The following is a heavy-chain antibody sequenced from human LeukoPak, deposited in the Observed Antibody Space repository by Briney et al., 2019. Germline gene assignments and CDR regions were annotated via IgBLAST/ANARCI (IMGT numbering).Heavy chain of an antibody. J-gene: IGHJ5*02. CDR2: IKSKTDGGTT. Sequence: GGSLRLSCAASGFTFSNAWMSWVRQAPGKGLEWVGRIKSKTDGGTTDYAAPVKGRFTISRDDSKNTLYLQMNSLKTEDTAVYYCTTAPSSTSWFDPLGQGTLVTVSS. V-gene: IGHV3-15*01. CDR3: TTAPSSTSWFDP. CDR1: GFTFSNAW. D-gene: IGHD2-2*01.